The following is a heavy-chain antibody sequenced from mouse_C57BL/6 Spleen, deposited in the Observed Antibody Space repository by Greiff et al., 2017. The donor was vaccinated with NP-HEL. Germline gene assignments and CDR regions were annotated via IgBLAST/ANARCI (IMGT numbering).Heavy chain of an antibody. Sequence: VQLQQSGAELVKPGASVKISCKASGYAFSSYWMNWVKQRPGKGLEWIGQIYSGDGDTNYNGKFKGKATLTADKSSSTAYMQLSSLTSEDSAVYFCASMTTVVATHYYAMDYWGQGTSVTVSS. CDR1: GYAFSSYW. CDR3: ASMTTVVATHYYAMDY. J-gene: IGHJ4*01. D-gene: IGHD1-1*01. CDR2: IYSGDGDT. V-gene: IGHV1-80*01.